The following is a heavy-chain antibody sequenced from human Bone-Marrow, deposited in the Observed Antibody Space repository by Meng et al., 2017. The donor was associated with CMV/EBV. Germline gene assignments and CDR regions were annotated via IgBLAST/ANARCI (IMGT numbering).Heavy chain of an antibody. CDR3: AKDFESEVTCSPNSAMDV. Sequence: GGSPKIPLSTSGFTFRKFGMHWARQAPGKGLGWVAYILYDGRNKYYADCVEDRFTVSRDNSKNTVYLQVNSLRVEDTDVYFCAKDFESEVTCSPNSAMDVWGQGTTVTVSS. CDR2: ILYDGRNK. V-gene: IGHV3-30*02. CDR1: GFTFRKFG. D-gene: IGHD2-21*01. J-gene: IGHJ6*02.